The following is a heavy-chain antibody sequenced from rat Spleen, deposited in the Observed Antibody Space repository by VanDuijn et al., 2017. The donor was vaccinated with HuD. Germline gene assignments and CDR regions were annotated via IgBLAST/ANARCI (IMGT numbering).Heavy chain of an antibody. D-gene: IGHD1-2*01. Sequence: EVQLVESGGGLVQPGRSMKLSCAASGFTFSNYDMAWVRQAPRRGLDWVASISTSGGRTYYRDSVKGRFTISRDNAKSTLYLQMNSLRSEDTATYSCTREEQLYWYFDFWGPGTMVTVSS. J-gene: IGHJ1*01. CDR2: ISTSGGRT. CDR1: GFTFSNYD. V-gene: IGHV5-27*01. CDR3: TREEQLYWYFDF.